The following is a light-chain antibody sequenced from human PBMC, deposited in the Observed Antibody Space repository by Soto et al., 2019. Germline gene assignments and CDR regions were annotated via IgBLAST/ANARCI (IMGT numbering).Light chain of an antibody. J-gene: IGLJ3*02. CDR2: EVS. CDR1: SSDVGGYNY. V-gene: IGLV2-8*01. Sequence: QSALTQPASVSGSPGQSITISCTGTSSDVGGYNYVSWYQQHPGKAPKLMIYEVSKRPSGVPDRFSGSKSGNTASLTVSGLQAEDEADYYCNSYAGSNNWVFGGGTKFTVL. CDR3: NSYAGSNNWV.